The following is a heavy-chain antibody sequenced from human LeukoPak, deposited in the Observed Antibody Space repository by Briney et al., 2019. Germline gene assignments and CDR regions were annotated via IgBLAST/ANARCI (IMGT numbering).Heavy chain of an antibody. CDR2: IIPIFGTA. V-gene: IGHV1-69*01. CDR1: GGTSSSYA. CDR3: ARAPAWGYCSGGSCQGWFDP. Sequence: GSSVNVSCKASGGTSSSYAISWVRQAPGQGLEWMGGIIPIFGTANYAQKFQGRVTITADESTSTAYMELSSLRSEDTAVYYCARAPAWGYCSGGSCQGWFDPWGQGTLVTVSS. D-gene: IGHD2-15*01. J-gene: IGHJ5*02.